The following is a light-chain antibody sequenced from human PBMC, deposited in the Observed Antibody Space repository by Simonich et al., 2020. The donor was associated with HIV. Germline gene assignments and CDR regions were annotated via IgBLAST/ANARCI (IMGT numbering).Light chain of an antibody. CDR1: QGISSD. J-gene: IGKJ3*01. CDR2: AAS. CDR3: QQYYRYPFT. V-gene: IGKV1-9*01. Sequence: IQLTQSPSFLSASVGDRVTITCRASQGISSDLAWYQQKPRKAPKLLINAASTLQSGVPARFSGSGSGTDFPLTISCLQSEDFATYYCQQYYRYPFTFGPGTKVDIK.